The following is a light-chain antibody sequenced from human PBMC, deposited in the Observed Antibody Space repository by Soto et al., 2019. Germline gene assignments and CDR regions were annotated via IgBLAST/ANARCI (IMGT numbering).Light chain of an antibody. CDR2: EGS. CDR1: SSDVGSYNL. J-gene: IGLJ2*01. V-gene: IGLV2-23*01. Sequence: QSVLTQPASVSGSPGQSITISCTGTSSDVGSYNLVSWYQQHPGKAPKLMIYEGSKRPSGVSNRFSGSKSGNTASLTISGLQAEDEADYYCCSYAGNSTPFGGGTQLTVL. CDR3: CSYAGNSTP.